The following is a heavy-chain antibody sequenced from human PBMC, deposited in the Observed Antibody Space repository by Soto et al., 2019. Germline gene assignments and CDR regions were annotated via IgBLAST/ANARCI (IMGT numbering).Heavy chain of an antibody. CDR3: AKDSFHIGYYYFDS. J-gene: IGHJ4*02. Sequence: PGGLRLSCAASGFTFTSHAMSWVRQAPGKGLEWVSGITSSGSSTNYADSVMGRFTISRDTSKNTLFLQMNSLRAEDTAVYYCAKDSFHIGYYYFDSWGQGTLVTVSS. D-gene: IGHD5-12*01. CDR1: GFTFTSHA. CDR2: ITSSGSST. V-gene: IGHV3-23*01.